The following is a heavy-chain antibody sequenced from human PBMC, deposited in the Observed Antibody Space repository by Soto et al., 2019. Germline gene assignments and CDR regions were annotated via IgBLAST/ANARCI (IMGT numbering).Heavy chain of an antibody. CDR2: MYGSGST. Sequence: SETLSLTCTVSGGSISGYYWTWIRQPPGKGLEWIGYMYGSGSTNYNPSLKSRVTISVDTSKNKFSLKLSSVTAADTAVYYCARDAKQWLDTDYYYGMDVWGQGTTVTVSS. CDR3: ARDAKQWLDTDYYYGMDV. V-gene: IGHV4-59*01. CDR1: GGSISGYY. J-gene: IGHJ6*02. D-gene: IGHD6-19*01.